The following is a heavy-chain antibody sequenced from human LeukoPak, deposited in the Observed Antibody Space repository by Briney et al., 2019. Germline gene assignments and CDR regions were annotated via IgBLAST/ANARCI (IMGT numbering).Heavy chain of an antibody. J-gene: IGHJ4*02. CDR2: ISGSTSTI. CDR3: AGDLYGNYSFDY. D-gene: IGHD4-11*01. V-gene: IGHV3-48*02. CDR1: GFTFTTYS. Sequence: GGSLRLSCAASGFTFTTYSMNWVRKAPGKGLEWVSYISGSTSTIKYADSVMGRFNISRDNVKNSLYLQMNCLSDEDRAVYYCAGDLYGNYSFDYWGQGTLVTVSS.